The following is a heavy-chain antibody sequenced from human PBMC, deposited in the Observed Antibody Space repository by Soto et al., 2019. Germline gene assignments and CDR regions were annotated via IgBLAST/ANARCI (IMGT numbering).Heavy chain of an antibody. J-gene: IGHJ5*02. V-gene: IGHV4-31*03. Sequence: SETLSLTGTVSGGSISSGCYYWSWIRQHPGKGLEWIGYIYYIGSTYYNPSLKSRVTISVDTSKNQFSLKLSSVTAADTAVYYCARVPNIVLVPAANRGFDPSGQVTLVTLCS. CDR1: GGSISSGCYY. CDR3: ARVPNIVLVPAANRGFDP. CDR2: IYYIGST. D-gene: IGHD2-2*01.